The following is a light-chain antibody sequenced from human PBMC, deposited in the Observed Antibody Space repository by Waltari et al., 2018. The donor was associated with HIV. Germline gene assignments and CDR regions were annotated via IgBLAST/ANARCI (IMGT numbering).Light chain of an antibody. CDR3: CAYAGSTTYVI. J-gene: IGLJ2*01. V-gene: IGLV2-23*02. Sequence: QSALTQPASVSGSPGQSITISSTGTSSDVGGYNLAPWYQQHPGKAPKLMIYEVSKRPSGVSNRFSGSKSGNTASLTISGLQAEDEADYYCCAYAGSTTYVIFGGGTKLTVL. CDR1: SSDVGGYNL. CDR2: EVS.